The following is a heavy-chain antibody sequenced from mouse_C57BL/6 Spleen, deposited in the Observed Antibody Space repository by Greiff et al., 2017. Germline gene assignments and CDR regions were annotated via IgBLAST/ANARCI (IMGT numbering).Heavy chain of an antibody. V-gene: IGHV1-31*01. CDR3: ARSGTTVGRPPWFAY. Sequence: VQLQQSGPELVKPGASVKISCKASGYSFTGYYMHCVKQSHGNILDWIGYIYPYNGVSSYNQKFKGKATLTVDKSSSTAYMELRSLTSEDSAVYYCARSGTTVGRPPWFAYWGQGTLVTVAA. CDR2: IYPYNGVS. CDR1: GYSFTGYY. J-gene: IGHJ3*01. D-gene: IGHD1-1*01.